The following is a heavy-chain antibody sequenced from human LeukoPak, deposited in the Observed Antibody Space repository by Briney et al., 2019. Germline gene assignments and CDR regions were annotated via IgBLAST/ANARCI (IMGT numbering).Heavy chain of an antibody. J-gene: IGHJ6*02. V-gene: IGHV3-66*01. CDR2: IYSGGST. D-gene: IGHD6-13*01. Sequence: GGSLRLSCAASGFTFSSYGMHWVRQAPGKGLEWVSVIYSGGSTYYADSVKGRFTISRDNSKNTLYLQMNSLRAEDTAVYYCARDPRGGAAAVYGMDVWGQGTTVTVSS. CDR1: GFTFSSYG. CDR3: ARDPRGGAAAVYGMDV.